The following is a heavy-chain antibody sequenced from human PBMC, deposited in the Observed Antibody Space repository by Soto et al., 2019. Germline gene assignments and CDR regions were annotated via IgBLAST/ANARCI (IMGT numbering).Heavy chain of an antibody. D-gene: IGHD6-19*01. CDR3: ARLFCSSGWYAPLLDD. CDR1: GGSADSYY. CDR2: IYYSGNI. V-gene: IGHV4-59*02. Sequence: SETLSLTCAVSGGSADSYYWSWIRQSPGKGLEWIGNIYYSGNINYNPSLKSRVTMSVDTSKNPFSLTLKSVSAADTAMYYCARLFCSSGWYAPLLDDWGQGILVTVFS. J-gene: IGHJ4*02.